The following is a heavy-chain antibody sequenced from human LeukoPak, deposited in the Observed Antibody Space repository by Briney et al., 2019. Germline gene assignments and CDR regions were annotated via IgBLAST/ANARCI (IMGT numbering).Heavy chain of an antibody. Sequence: GASVEVSCKASGYTFTGYYMHWVRQAPGQGLEWMGWINPNSGGTNYAQKFQGRVTMTRDTSISTAYMELSRLRSDDTAVYYCARDRVESHWQQLVLDYWGQGTLVTVSS. J-gene: IGHJ4*02. D-gene: IGHD6-13*01. CDR1: GYTFTGYY. CDR3: ARDRVESHWQQLVLDY. V-gene: IGHV1-2*02. CDR2: INPNSGGT.